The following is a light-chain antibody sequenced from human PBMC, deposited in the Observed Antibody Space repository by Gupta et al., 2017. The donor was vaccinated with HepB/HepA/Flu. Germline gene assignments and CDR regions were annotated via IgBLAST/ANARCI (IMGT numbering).Light chain of an antibody. CDR1: ETIRSN. Sequence: IQMTQSPSSLSASIGDTVTITCRASETIRSNLMGYQEKPGKAPKLLIYAASSRQSGVPARFSGSGSGTQFTLTISSLQPEDFGIYYCQQSYSNPYNFGQGTKLEIK. V-gene: IGKV1-39*01. CDR3: QQSYSNPYN. CDR2: AAS. J-gene: IGKJ2*01.